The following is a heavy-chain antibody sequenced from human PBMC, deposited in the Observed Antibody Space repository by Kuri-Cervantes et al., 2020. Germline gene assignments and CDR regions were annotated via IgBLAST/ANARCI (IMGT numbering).Heavy chain of an antibody. CDR1: GGSISSYY. D-gene: IGHD2-15*01. J-gene: IGHJ4*02. Sequence: GSLRLSCTVSGGSISSYYGSWIRQPPGKGLEWIGYIYYSGSTNYNPSLKSRVTISVDTSKNQFSLKLSSVTAADTAVYYCARVGSRRASHFDYWGQGTLVTVSS. CDR3: ARVGSRRASHFDY. CDR2: IYYSGST. V-gene: IGHV4-59*08.